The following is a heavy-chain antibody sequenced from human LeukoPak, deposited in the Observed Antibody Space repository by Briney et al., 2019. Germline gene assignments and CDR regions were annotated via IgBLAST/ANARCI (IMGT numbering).Heavy chain of an antibody. CDR1: GFTFSSYW. Sequence: GGSLRLSCAASGFTFSSYWMSWVRQAPEKGLEWVANIKQDGSEKYYEDSVKGRFTISRDNAKNSLYLQMNSLRAEDTAVYYCAREVEDRGIDPWGQGTLVTVSS. V-gene: IGHV3-7*01. CDR2: IKQDGSEK. J-gene: IGHJ5*02. D-gene: IGHD2-15*01. CDR3: AREVEDRGIDP.